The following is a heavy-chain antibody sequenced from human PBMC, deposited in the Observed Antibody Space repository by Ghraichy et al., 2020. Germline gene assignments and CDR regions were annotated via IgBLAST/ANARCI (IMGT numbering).Heavy chain of an antibody. Sequence: SQTLSLTCTVSGGSISRSLYYWGWIRQPPGKGLEWIGSLHYSGSTYYNPSLKSRVTTSVDTSKGQFSLRLSSVTAADTAAYYFAGHAGGYRPSDDYFYFYGMDVWGQGTTVTVSS. CDR3: AGHAGGYRPSDDYFYFYGMDV. J-gene: IGHJ6*02. CDR1: GGSISRSLYY. V-gene: IGHV4-39*01. CDR2: LHYSGST. D-gene: IGHD5-12*01.